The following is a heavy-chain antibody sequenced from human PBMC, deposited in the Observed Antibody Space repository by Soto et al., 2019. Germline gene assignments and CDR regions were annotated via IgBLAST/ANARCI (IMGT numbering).Heavy chain of an antibody. Sequence: PGGSLRLSCAASGFTFDDYAMHWVGRAPGKGLEWVSGISLNSGSIGYADSVKGRFTISRDNAKNSLYLQMNSLRAEDTALYYCANGVRRDGYNLYDYWGQGTLVTVSS. CDR2: ISLNSGSI. CDR1: GFTFDDYA. J-gene: IGHJ4*02. D-gene: IGHD5-12*01. CDR3: ANGVRRDGYNLYDY. V-gene: IGHV3-9*01.